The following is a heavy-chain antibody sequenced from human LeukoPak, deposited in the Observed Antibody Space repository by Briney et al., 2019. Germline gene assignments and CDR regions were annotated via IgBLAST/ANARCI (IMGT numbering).Heavy chain of an antibody. Sequence: GGSLRLSCAASGFTFSSYNMNWVRLAPGKGLEWVSSISDGGNSVFYAGSVKGRFTISRDNAKNSLYLQMNSLRAEDTAIYCCARAGSGWYPVNWGQGTLVTVSS. V-gene: IGHV3-21*01. D-gene: IGHD6-19*01. CDR1: GFTFSSYN. J-gene: IGHJ4*02. CDR3: ARAGSGWYPVN. CDR2: ISDGGNSV.